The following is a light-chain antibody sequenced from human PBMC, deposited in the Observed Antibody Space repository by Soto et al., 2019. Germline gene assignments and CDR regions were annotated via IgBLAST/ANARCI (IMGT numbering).Light chain of an antibody. CDR3: QKYGGVPWT. CDR1: HDISHY. CDR2: TAS. V-gene: IGKV1-27*01. J-gene: IGKJ1*01. Sequence: DIPMTQSPSSLSASVGDRVTITCRASHDISHYLAWYQQRPGKVPKLLIHTASILQSGVSSRFSGSGSGTDFTLTISSLQPEDIATYYCQKYGGVPWTFGRGTKVEIK.